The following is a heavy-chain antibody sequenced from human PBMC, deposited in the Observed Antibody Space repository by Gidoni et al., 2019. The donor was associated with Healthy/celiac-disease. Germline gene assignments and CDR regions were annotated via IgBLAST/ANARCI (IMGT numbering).Heavy chain of an antibody. CDR1: GFTFSSYE. D-gene: IGHD3-16*01. V-gene: IGHV3-48*03. J-gene: IGHJ6*02. CDR3: ARASTGYESDYYYGMDV. CDR2: ISSSGSTI. Sequence: EVQLVESGGGLVQPGGSLRLSCAASGFTFSSYEMNWVRQAPGKGLEWVSYISSSGSTIYYADSVKGRFTISRDNAKNSLYLKMNSLRAEDTAVYYCARASTGYESDYYYGMDVWGQGTTVTVSS.